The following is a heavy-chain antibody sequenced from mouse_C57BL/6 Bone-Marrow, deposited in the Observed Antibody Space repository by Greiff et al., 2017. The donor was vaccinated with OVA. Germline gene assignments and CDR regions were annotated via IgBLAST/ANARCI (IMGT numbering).Heavy chain of an antibody. J-gene: IGHJ2*01. CDR1: GYTFTDHY. CDR2: IYPGSGYT. D-gene: IGHD2-3*01. CDR3: ARDDGYFFEY. V-gene: IGHV1-76*01. Sequence: QVQLQQSGAEVVRPGASVKLSCKASGYTFTDHYINWVKQRPGQGLEWIARIYPGSGYTYYNEKFKGKATLTAEKSSNPAYMQLSSLTSEDSAVYFCARDDGYFFEYWGQGTTLTVSS.